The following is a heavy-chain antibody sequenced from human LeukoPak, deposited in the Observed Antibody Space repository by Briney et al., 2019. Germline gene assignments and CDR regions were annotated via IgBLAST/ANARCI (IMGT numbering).Heavy chain of an antibody. J-gene: IGHJ4*02. CDR3: AKGTSNIGTLDY. V-gene: IGHV3-23*01. Sequence: GALRLSCAASGFTFSNYWMSWVRQAPGKGLEWVAGISGRGDTFRYANSVMGRFTISRNKSKDTLYLQMNGLRAGDTAVYFCAKGTSNIGTLDYWGPGTLVTVSS. CDR2: ISGRGDTF. CDR1: GFTFSNYW.